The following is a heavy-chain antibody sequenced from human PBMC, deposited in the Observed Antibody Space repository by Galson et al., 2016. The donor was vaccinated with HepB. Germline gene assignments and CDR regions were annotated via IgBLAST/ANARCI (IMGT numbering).Heavy chain of an antibody. D-gene: IGHD2-8*01. CDR1: EDTFSSYA. Sequence: SVKVSCKASEDTFSSYALSWVRQAPGQGLEWMGGIIPVFGIPNYAEKFQDRATITADESTSTVYMELSTLRSEDTAVYYWASVDGTNKRAGRGSLYFYDMDVWGQGTTVTVSS. V-gene: IGHV1-69*13. CDR3: ASVDGTNKRAGRGSLYFYDMDV. J-gene: IGHJ6*02. CDR2: IIPVFGIP.